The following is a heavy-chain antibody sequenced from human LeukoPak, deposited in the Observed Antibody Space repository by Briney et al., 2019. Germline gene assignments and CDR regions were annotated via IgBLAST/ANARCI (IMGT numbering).Heavy chain of an antibody. CDR1: GFTFSSYG. V-gene: IGHV3-30*18. CDR3: AKATGTYCSGGSCSRGPGY. J-gene: IGHJ4*02. Sequence: GRSLRLSCAASGFTFSSYGMHWVRQAPGKGLEWVAVISYDGSNKYCADSVKGRFTISRDNSKNTLYLQMNSLRAEDTAVYYCAKATGTYCSGGSCSRGPGYWGQGTLVTVSS. D-gene: IGHD2-15*01. CDR2: ISYDGSNK.